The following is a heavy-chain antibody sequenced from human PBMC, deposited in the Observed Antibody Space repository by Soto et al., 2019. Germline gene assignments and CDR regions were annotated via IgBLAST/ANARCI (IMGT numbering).Heavy chain of an antibody. J-gene: IGHJ5*02. Sequence: SVNLSCKAARGAFSSYAISSVRQAPGQGLEWMGGIIPIFGTANYAQKFQGRVTITADESTSTAYMELSSLRSEDTAVYYCARVGIISSTPLDPWGQGTLVIVSS. CDR1: RGAFSSYA. V-gene: IGHV1-69*13. CDR3: ARVGIISSTPLDP. CDR2: IIPIFGTA. D-gene: IGHD6-13*01.